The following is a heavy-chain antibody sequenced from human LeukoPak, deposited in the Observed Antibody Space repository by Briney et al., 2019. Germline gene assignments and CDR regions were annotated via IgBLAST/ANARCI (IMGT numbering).Heavy chain of an antibody. CDR3: ARGRIVVVPAAMRYFDY. D-gene: IGHD2-2*01. CDR1: GGSFSGYY. V-gene: IGHV4-34*01. CDR2: INHSGST. J-gene: IGHJ4*02. Sequence: SETLSLTCALYGGSFSGYYWSWIRQPPGKGLEWIGEINHSGSTHYNPTLKSRVTISVDTSKNQFSLKLSSVPAADTAVYYCARGRIVVVPAAMRYFDYWGQGTLVTVSS.